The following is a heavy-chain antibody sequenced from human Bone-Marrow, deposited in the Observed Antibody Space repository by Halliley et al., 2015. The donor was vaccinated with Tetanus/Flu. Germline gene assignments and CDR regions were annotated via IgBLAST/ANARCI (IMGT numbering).Heavy chain of an antibody. Sequence: VGRSRNKVSSYTAKYAASVKGRFTISRDDSKNSLYLQMDSLRTADTAVYYCTRDNGEVGTDYWGQGILVTVSS. V-gene: IGHV3-72*01. J-gene: IGHJ4*02. CDR3: TRDNGEVGTDY. D-gene: IGHD2-8*01. CDR2: SRNKVSSYTA.